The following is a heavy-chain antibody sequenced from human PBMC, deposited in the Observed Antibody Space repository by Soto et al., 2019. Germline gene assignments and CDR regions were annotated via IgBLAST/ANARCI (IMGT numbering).Heavy chain of an antibody. CDR2: ISGRGGST. CDR1: GFTFSSYA. CDR3: ARDPGDYDILTGYYDY. V-gene: IGHV3-23*01. D-gene: IGHD3-9*01. Sequence: EVQLLESGGGLVQPGGSLRLSCAASGFTFSSYAMSWVRQAPGQGLEWVSAISGRGGSTYYADSVKGRFTICRDNSKNTLYLQMNSLRAEDTAVYYCARDPGDYDILTGYYDYWGQGTLVTVSS. J-gene: IGHJ4*02.